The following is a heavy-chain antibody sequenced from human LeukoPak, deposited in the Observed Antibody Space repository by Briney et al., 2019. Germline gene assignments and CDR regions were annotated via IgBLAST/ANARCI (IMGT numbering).Heavy chain of an antibody. CDR3: ATDLLTTVTTGDY. V-gene: IGHV1-24*01. Sequence: ASVKVSCKVSGYTLTELSMHWVRQAPGKGLEWMGGFNPEDGETIYAQKFQGRVTMTEDTSTDTAYMELSSLRSEDTAVYYCATDLLTTVTTGDYWGQGTLVTVSS. D-gene: IGHD4-17*01. J-gene: IGHJ4*02. CDR1: GYTLTELS. CDR2: FNPEDGET.